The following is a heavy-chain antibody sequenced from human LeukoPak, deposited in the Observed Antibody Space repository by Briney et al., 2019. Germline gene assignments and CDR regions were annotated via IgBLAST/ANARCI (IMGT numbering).Heavy chain of an antibody. Sequence: GGSLRLSCAASRFTFSNSAMSWVRQAPGKGLEWVSAISGSGNSTYYADSVKGRFTISRDNSKNTLYLQMNSLRAEDTAVYYCAKVRGSYPRYYFDYWGQGTLVTVSS. CDR3: AKVRGSYPRYYFDY. V-gene: IGHV3-23*01. CDR2: ISGSGNST. CDR1: RFTFSNSA. J-gene: IGHJ4*02. D-gene: IGHD1-26*01.